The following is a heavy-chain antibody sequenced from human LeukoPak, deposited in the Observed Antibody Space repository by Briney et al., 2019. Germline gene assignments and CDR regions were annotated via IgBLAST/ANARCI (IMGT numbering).Heavy chain of an antibody. D-gene: IGHD1-1*01. CDR3: VSLNWNDVFVDY. CDR1: GGSISSSNW. J-gene: IGHJ4*02. CDR2: IYHSGST. V-gene: IGHV4-4*02. Sequence: SETLSLTCAVSGGSISSSNWWGWVRPPPGEGLEWSGEIYHSGSTNYNPSLKSRVTISVDKSKNQFSLKLSSVTAADTAVYYCVSLNWNDVFVDYWGQGTLVTVSS.